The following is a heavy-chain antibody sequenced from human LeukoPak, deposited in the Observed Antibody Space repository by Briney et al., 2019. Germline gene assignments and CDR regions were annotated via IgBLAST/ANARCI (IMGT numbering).Heavy chain of an antibody. CDR1: GGTFSSYA. CDR3: ASKQWLAQGYYGMDV. V-gene: IGHV1-69*04. CDR2: IIPILGIA. J-gene: IGHJ6*02. Sequence: AASVKVSCKASGGTFSSYAISWVRQAPGQGLEWMGRIIPILGIANYAQKFQGRVTITADKSTSTAYMELGSLRSEDTAVYYCASKQWLAQGYYGMDVWGQGTTVTVSS. D-gene: IGHD6-19*01.